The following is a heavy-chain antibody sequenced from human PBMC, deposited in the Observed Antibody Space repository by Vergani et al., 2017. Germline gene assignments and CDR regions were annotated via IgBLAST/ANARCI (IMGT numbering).Heavy chain of an antibody. J-gene: IGHJ6*03. D-gene: IGHD6-13*01. CDR2: MNPNSGNT. V-gene: IGHV1-8*01. CDR3: ARGATAAAGPDYYYYYYMDV. Sequence: QVQLVQSGAEVKKPGASVKVSCMASGYTFTSYDINWVRQATGQGLEWMGWMNPNSGNTGYAQKFQGRVTMTRNTSISTAYMELSSLRSEDTAVYYCARGATAAAGPDYYYYYYMDVWGKGTTVTVSS. CDR1: GYTFTSYD.